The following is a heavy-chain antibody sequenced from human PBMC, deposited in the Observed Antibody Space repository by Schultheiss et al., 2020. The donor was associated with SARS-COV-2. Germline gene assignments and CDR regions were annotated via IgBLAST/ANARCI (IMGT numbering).Heavy chain of an antibody. CDR2: INPNSGGT. CDR3: ARGGASRPMVATVY. V-gene: IGHV1-2*04. D-gene: IGHD5-12*01. CDR1: GGTFSSST. Sequence: SVKVSCKASGGTFSSSTITWVRQAPGQGLECMGRINPNSGGTNYAQKFQGWVTMTRDTSISTAYMELSRLHSDDTAVYYCARGGASRPMVATVYWGQGTLVTVSS. J-gene: IGHJ4*02.